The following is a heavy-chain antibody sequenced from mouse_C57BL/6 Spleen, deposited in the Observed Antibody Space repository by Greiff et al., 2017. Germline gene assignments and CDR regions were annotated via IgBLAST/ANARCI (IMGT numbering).Heavy chain of an antibody. D-gene: IGHD1-1*02. CDR2: INYDGSST. CDR3: ARATDWCFDY. CDR1: GFTFSDYY. V-gene: IGHV5-16*01. Sequence: EVQVVESEGGLVQPGSSMKLSCTASGFTFSDYYMAWVRQVPEKGLEWVANINYDGSSTYYLDSLKSRFILSRDNAKNILYLQMSSLKSEDTATYYCARATDWCFDYWGQGTTLTVSS. J-gene: IGHJ2*01.